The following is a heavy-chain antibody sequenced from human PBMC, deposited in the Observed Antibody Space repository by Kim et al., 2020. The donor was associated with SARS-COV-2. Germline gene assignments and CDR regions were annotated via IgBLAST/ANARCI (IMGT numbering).Heavy chain of an antibody. CDR2: MNPNSGNT. Sequence: ASVKVSCKASGYTLTSYDINWVRQATGQGLEWMGWMNPNSGNTGYAQQFQGRVTMTRNTSISTTYMELSSLRSEDTAVYYCARGLLVRGVFYYYYYMDVWGKGTTVTVSS. J-gene: IGHJ6*03. V-gene: IGHV1-8*01. D-gene: IGHD3-10*01. CDR1: GYTLTSYD. CDR3: ARGLLVRGVFYYYYYMDV.